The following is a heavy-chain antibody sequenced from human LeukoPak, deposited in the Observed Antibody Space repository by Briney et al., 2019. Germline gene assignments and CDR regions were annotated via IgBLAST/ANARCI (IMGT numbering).Heavy chain of an antibody. CDR1: GYTFIGYQ. J-gene: IGHJ4*02. Sequence: ASVKVSCKASGYTFIGYQVHWLRQAPGQGLEWMGRMNPSSGVTNYAQKFQGRVTMTRDTSISTAYMELSRLRSDDTAVYYCARDYCGGDCFPDYWGQGTLVTVSS. V-gene: IGHV1-2*06. CDR2: MNPSSGVT. CDR3: ARDYCGGDCFPDY. D-gene: IGHD2-21*02.